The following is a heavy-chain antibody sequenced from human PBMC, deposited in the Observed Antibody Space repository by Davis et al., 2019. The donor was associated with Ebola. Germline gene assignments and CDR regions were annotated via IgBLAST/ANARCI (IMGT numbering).Heavy chain of an antibody. J-gene: IGHJ4*02. Sequence: HTGGSLRLSCAASGFTFSSYWMHWVRQAPGKGLVWVSRINSDGSSTSYADSVKGRFTISRDNSKNTLYLQMSSLRAEDTAVYYCVRAYYGASYWGQGTLVTVSS. CDR2: INSDGSST. CDR3: VRAYYGASY. D-gene: IGHD4-17*01. CDR1: GFTFSSYW. V-gene: IGHV3-74*01.